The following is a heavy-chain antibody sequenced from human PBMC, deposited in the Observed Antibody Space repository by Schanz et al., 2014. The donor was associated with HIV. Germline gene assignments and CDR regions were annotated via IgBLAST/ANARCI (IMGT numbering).Heavy chain of an antibody. J-gene: IGHJ5*02. D-gene: IGHD5-12*01. CDR1: GYTFTGYY. CDR2: INPNSGGA. CDR3: TRSRYELHWLDL. Sequence: QVQLVQSGAEVVKPGASVRVSCKTSGYTFTGYYLHWVRQAPGQGPEWMGWINPNSGGANYAQKFQGRVTMTRDTSISTAYMEFSRLRSDDTAVYYCTRSRYELHWLDLWGQGTLVTVSS. V-gene: IGHV1-2*02.